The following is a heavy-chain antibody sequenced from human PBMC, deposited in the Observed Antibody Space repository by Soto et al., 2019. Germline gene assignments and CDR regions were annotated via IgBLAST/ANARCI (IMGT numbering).Heavy chain of an antibody. CDR1: GASISSYY. V-gene: IGHV4-59*01. CDR3: ARDTTPSL. Sequence: QVQLQESGPGLVKPSETLSLTCTVSGASISSYYWSWIRQPPGKGLEWIGYFYYSGSTNYNPSLKSRVTISVDTFKNQFSLKLSSVTAADTAMYYCARDTTPSLWGQGTLVTVSS. D-gene: IGHD1-1*01. CDR2: FYYSGST. J-gene: IGHJ4*02.